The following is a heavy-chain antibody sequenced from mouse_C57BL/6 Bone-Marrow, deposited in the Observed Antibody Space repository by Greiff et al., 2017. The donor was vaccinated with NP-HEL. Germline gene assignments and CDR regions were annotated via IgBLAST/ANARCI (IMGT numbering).Heavy chain of an antibody. Sequence: QVQLKESGPELVKPGASVKISCKASGYAFSSSWMNWVKQRPGKGLEWIGRIYPGDGDTNYNGKFKGKATLTADKSSSTAYMQRSSLTSEDSAVYFCARYYYGSSPYWYFDVWGTGTTVTVSS. D-gene: IGHD1-1*01. CDR3: ARYYYGSSPYWYFDV. J-gene: IGHJ1*03. CDR2: IYPGDGDT. CDR1: GYAFSSSW. V-gene: IGHV1-82*01.